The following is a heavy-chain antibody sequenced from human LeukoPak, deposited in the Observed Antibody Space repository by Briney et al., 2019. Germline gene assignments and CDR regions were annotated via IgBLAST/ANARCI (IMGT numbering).Heavy chain of an antibody. CDR3: TKAGVGTSFLIDY. Sequence: GGSLRLSCAASGFTFSTYAMHWVRQAPGKGLEWMAIIPNDGRQKFYADSVKGRFTISRDNSKNTLYLQVSSLRPEDTAVYFCTKAGVGTSFLIDYWGQGTLVTVSS. CDR1: GFTFSTYA. V-gene: IGHV3-30*18. D-gene: IGHD5-12*01. CDR2: IPNDGRQK. J-gene: IGHJ4*02.